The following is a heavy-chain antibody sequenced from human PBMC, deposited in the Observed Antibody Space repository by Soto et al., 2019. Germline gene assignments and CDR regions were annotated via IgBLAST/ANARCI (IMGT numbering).Heavy chain of an antibody. CDR2: ISYDGSNK. Sequence: GGSLRLSCAASGFTFSSYGMHWVRQAPGKGLEWVAVISYDGSNKYYADSVKGRFTISRDNSKNTLYLQMNSLRAEDTAVYYCAKGTLSRAGMDVWGQGTTVTVSS. J-gene: IGHJ6*02. V-gene: IGHV3-30*18. CDR1: GFTFSSYG. CDR3: AKGTLSRAGMDV.